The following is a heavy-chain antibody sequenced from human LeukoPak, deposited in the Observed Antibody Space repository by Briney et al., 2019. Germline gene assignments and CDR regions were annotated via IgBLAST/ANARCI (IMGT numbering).Heavy chain of an antibody. V-gene: IGHV4-34*01. Sequence: PSETLSLTCTVSGGSISSYYWTWIRRPPGKGLEWIGEINHSGSTNYNPSLKSRVTISVDTSKNQFSLKLSSVTAADTAVYYCARGLIAVAGSWGQGTLVTVSS. CDR1: GGSISSYY. CDR2: INHSGST. D-gene: IGHD6-19*01. CDR3: ARGLIAVAGS. J-gene: IGHJ5*02.